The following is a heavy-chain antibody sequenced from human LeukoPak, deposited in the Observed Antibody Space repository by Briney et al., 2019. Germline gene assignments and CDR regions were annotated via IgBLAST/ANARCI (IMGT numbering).Heavy chain of an antibody. J-gene: IGHJ4*02. CDR1: GYTFTSYG. D-gene: IGHD5-18*01. CDR2: MNPNSGNT. Sequence: ASVKVSCKASGYTFTSYGINWVRQATGQGLEWMGWMNPNSGNTGYAQKFQGRVTMTRNTSISTAYMELSSLRSEDTAVYYCASPGPSSYGPFDYWGQGTLVTVSS. CDR3: ASPGPSSYGPFDY. V-gene: IGHV1-8*01.